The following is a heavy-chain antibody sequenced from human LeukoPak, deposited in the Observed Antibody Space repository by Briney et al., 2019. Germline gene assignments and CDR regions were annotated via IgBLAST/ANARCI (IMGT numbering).Heavy chain of an antibody. Sequence: PSETLSLTCTVSGGSISSYFWSWIRQPPGKRLEWIAYMYYSGSTNYNPSLKSRVTISIDTSKNQFSLKLSSVTAADTAVYYCARDRLSSGYGALWDIWGQGTMVTVSS. D-gene: IGHD5-12*01. CDR1: GGSISSYF. J-gene: IGHJ3*02. CDR3: ARDRLSSGYGALWDI. V-gene: IGHV4-59*01. CDR2: MYYSGST.